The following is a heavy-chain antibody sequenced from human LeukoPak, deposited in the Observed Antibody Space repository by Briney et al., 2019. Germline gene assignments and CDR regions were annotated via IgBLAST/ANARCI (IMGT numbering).Heavy chain of an antibody. CDR3: ARDKPEGYSSSLPGY. CDR2: IYHSGST. J-gene: IGHJ4*02. V-gene: IGHV4-30-2*01. D-gene: IGHD6-13*01. Sequence: SETLSLTCTVSGGSISSGGYYWSWIRQPPGKGLEWIGYIYHSGSTYYNPSLKSRVTISVDTSKNQFSLKLSSVTAADTAVYYCARDKPEGYSSSLPGYWGQGTLVTVSS. CDR1: GGSISSGGYY.